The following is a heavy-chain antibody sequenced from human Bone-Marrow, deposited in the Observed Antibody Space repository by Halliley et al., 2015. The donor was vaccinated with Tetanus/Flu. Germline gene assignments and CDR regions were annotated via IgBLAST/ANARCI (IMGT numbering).Heavy chain of an antibody. Sequence: SISSFNNDDIYYADSVKGRFTISRDTAKNSVYLQMNSLRPEDTAVYYCAREDLTTDYGMDVWGQGTTVTVSS. J-gene: IGHJ6*02. V-gene: IGHV3-21*01. CDR3: AREDLTTDYGMDV. D-gene: IGHD4-17*01. CDR2: SSFNNDDI.